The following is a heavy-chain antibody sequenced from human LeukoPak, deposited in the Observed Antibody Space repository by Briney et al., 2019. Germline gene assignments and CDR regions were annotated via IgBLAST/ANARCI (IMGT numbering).Heavy chain of an antibody. J-gene: IGHJ6*02. D-gene: IGHD3-10*02. CDR1: AFIFSGHW. V-gene: IGHV3-7*03. CDR2: IKEDGSVR. Sequence: GGSLRLSCEGSAFIFSGHWMNWVRQTPGKGLEWVASIKEDGSVRQYVDSVKGRFSISRDNTKGSLFLQLNSLRAEDTAVYYCVGDVRSLMDVWGQGTTVTVS. CDR3: VGDVRSLMDV.